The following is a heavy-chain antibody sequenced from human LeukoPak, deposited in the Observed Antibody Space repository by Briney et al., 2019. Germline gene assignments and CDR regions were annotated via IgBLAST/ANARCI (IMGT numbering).Heavy chain of an antibody. D-gene: IGHD3-22*01. CDR3: ARWRHSSGYYYDD. CDR2: ISSNGGST. V-gene: IGHV3-64*01. Sequence: GGSLRLSCAASGFTFSSYTMHWVRQAPGKGLEYVSAISSNGGSTYYANSVKGRFTISRDNSKNALYLQMGSLRAEDMAVYYCARWRHSSGYYYDDWGQGTLVTVSS. J-gene: IGHJ4*02. CDR1: GFTFSSYT.